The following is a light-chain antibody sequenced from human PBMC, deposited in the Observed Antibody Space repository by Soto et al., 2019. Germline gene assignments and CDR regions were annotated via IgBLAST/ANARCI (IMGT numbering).Light chain of an antibody. CDR2: EVS. J-gene: IGLJ1*01. Sequence: QSALTQPPSASGSFGQSVTISCTGTSSDVGGYNYVSWYQQHPGKAPKLMIYEVSERPSEVPDRFSGSKSGNTASLTVSGLQADDEADYYCSSYSGTNYHYVFGTGTKVTVL. CDR1: SSDVGGYNY. V-gene: IGLV2-8*01. CDR3: SSYSGTNYHYV.